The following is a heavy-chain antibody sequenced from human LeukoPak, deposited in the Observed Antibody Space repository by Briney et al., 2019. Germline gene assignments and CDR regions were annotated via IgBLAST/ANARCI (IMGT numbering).Heavy chain of an antibody. D-gene: IGHD3-10*01. CDR3: AKSKVRGVIYYYYMDV. CDR1: GFTFSSYG. J-gene: IGHJ6*03. V-gene: IGHV3-30*18. Sequence: GRSLRLSCAASGFTFSSYGMHWVRQAPGKGLEWVAVISYDGSNKYYADSVKGRFTISRDNSKNTLYLQMNSLRAEDTAVYYCAKSKVRGVIYYYYMDVWGKGTTVTVSS. CDR2: ISYDGSNK.